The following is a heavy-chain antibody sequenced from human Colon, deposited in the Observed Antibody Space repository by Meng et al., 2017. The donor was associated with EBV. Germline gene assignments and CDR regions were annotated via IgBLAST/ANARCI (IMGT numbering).Heavy chain of an antibody. J-gene: IGHJ4*02. CDR1: GESFSDSY. D-gene: IGHD2-15*01. CDR2: INHVGST. Sequence: QRWAVGLLQPPDTLSLACIVYGESFSDSYWTWIRQPPGKGLEWIGEINHVGSTTYNPSLKSRVTISVDTSKNQFSLKLSSVTAADAAVYYCASSDCSGGTCYLDCWGQGTLVTVSS. V-gene: IGHV4-34*01. CDR3: ASSDCSGGTCYLDC.